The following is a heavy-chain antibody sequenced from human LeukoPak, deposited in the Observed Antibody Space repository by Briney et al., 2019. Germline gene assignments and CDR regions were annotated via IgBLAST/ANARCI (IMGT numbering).Heavy chain of an antibody. CDR1: GGSISSYY. V-gene: IGHV4-59*01. D-gene: IGHD4-17*01. CDR2: IYHSGST. CDR3: AREWAVTTTNLVAFDI. J-gene: IGHJ3*02. Sequence: SETLSLTCTVSGGSISSYYWSWIRQPPGKGLEWIGYIYHSGSTNYNPSLKSRVTISVDTSKNQFSLKLSSVTAADTAVYYCAREWAVTTTNLVAFDIWGQGTMVTVSS.